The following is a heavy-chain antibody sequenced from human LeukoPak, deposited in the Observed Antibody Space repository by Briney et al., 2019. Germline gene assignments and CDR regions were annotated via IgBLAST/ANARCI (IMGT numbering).Heavy chain of an antibody. V-gene: IGHV3-23*01. CDR3: AKGLTYYYGSGSYSSFVY. Sequence: GESLRLSCAASGFTFSSYAMSWVRQAPGKGLEWVSAISGSGGSTYYADSVKGRFTISRDNSKNTLYLQMNSLRAEDTAVYYCAKGLTYYYGSGSYSSFVYWGQGTLVTVSS. J-gene: IGHJ4*02. D-gene: IGHD3-10*01. CDR2: ISGSGGST. CDR1: GFTFSSYA.